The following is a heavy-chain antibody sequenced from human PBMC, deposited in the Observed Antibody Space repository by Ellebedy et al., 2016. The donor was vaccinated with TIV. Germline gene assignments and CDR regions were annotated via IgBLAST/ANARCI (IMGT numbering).Heavy chain of an antibody. V-gene: IGHV4-4*02. CDR3: ARGIVVVAVEDYFDY. CDR2: IYHSGST. CDR1: GGSISSSNW. Sequence: MPSETLSLTCAVSGGSISSSNWWSWVRQPPGKGLEWIGEIYHSGSTNYNPSLKSRVTISVDTSKNQFSLKLSSVTAADTAVYYCARGIVVVAVEDYFDYWGQGTLVTVSS. D-gene: IGHD2-15*01. J-gene: IGHJ4*02.